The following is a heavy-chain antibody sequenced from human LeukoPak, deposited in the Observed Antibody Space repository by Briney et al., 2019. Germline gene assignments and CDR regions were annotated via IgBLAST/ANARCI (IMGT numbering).Heavy chain of an antibody. CDR1: GFTFSSYG. CDR3: AKDRYYYDSSGLFDY. Sequence: GGSLRLSCAASGFTFSSYGMHWVRQAPGKGLEWVAVIWYDGSNKYYADSVKGRFTISRDNSKNTLYLQMNSLRAEDTAVYSCAKDRYYYDSSGLFDYWGQGTLVTVSS. D-gene: IGHD3-22*01. CDR2: IWYDGSNK. V-gene: IGHV3-33*06. J-gene: IGHJ4*02.